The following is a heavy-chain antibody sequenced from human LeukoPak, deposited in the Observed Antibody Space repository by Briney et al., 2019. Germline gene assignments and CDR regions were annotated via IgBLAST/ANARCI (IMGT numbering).Heavy chain of an antibody. CDR2: INPSGGST. V-gene: IGHV1-46*01. CDR3: ATLVEALSFDY. J-gene: IGHJ4*02. CDR1: GYTFTSYY. Sequence: ASVKVSCKASGYTFTSYYMHWERQAPGQGLEWMGIINPSGGSTSYAQKFQGRVTMTRDTSTSTVYMELSSLRSEDTAVYYCATLVEALSFDYWGQGTLVTVSS. D-gene: IGHD2-2*01.